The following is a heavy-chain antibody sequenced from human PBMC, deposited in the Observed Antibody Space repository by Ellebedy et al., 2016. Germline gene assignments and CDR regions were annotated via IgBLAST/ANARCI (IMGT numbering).Heavy chain of an antibody. CDR1: GFTFSSSW. V-gene: IGHV3-7*01. D-gene: IGHD6-6*01. CDR2: IKQDGSEK. J-gene: IGHJ4*02. Sequence: GGSLRLXCAGSGFTFSSSWMSWVRQAPGKGLEWVANIKQDGSEKYYVDSVKGRFTISRDNAKNLLYLQMNSLRAEDTAVYYCAKIGRGSSSSGSEGYWGQGTLVTVSS. CDR3: AKIGRGSSSSGSEGY.